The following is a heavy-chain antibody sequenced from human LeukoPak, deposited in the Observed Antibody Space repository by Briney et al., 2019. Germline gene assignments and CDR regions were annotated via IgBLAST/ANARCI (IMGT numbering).Heavy chain of an antibody. CDR1: GFSVTTSC. Sequence: GGSLRLSCAASGFSVTTSCMSWVRQAPGKGLEWVSVTYSGGSTSHADSVKGRFTVSRDDSKNMVYLQMNSMRHDDTAVYYCARTYYDYRVGSNYFDYWGQGTLVTVSS. J-gene: IGHJ4*02. CDR3: ARTYYDYRVGSNYFDY. D-gene: IGHD3-3*01. CDR2: TYSGGST. V-gene: IGHV3-66*01.